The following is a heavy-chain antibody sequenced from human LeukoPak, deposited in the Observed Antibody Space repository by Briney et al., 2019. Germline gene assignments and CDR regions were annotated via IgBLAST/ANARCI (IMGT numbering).Heavy chain of an antibody. V-gene: IGHV3-64D*06. CDR2: INSNGGRT. J-gene: IGHJ4*02. D-gene: IGHD3-22*01. Sequence: PGGSLRLSCSASGFTFKKYAMHWVRQAPGKGLGYVSAINSNGGRTYYADSVKGRFTISRGNSKNTLFLQMSSLRVEDTAVYYCVKDLYYDNSGYYSGAFDYWGQGTLVTVSS. CDR3: VKDLYYDNSGYYSGAFDY. CDR1: GFTFKKYA.